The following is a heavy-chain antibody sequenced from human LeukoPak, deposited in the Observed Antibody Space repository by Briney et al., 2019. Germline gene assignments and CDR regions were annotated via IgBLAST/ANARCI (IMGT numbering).Heavy chain of an antibody. CDR2: IKQDGSEE. V-gene: IGHV3-7*04. CDR1: KFTFSSYW. D-gene: IGHD6-6*01. J-gene: IGHJ3*02. CDR3: ARDPYSSFFGAFDI. Sequence: PGGSLRLSCVASKFTFSSYWMTWVRQAPGEALEWVANIKQDGSEEYYVDSVKGRFTISRDNAKNSLYLQMNSLRAEDTAVYYCARDPYSSFFGAFDIWGQGTLVTVSS.